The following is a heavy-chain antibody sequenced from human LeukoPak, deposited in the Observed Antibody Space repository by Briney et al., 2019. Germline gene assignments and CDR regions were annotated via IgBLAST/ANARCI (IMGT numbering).Heavy chain of an antibody. Sequence: SVKVSCKASGGTFISYAISWVRQAPGQGLEWMGGIIPIFGTANYAQKFQGRVTITADESTSTAYMELSSLRSEDTAVYYCARGTYDSSGYYYYFDYWGQGTLVTVSS. CDR3: ARGTYDSSGYYYYFDY. J-gene: IGHJ4*02. D-gene: IGHD3-22*01. CDR2: IIPIFGTA. CDR1: GGTFISYA. V-gene: IGHV1-69*13.